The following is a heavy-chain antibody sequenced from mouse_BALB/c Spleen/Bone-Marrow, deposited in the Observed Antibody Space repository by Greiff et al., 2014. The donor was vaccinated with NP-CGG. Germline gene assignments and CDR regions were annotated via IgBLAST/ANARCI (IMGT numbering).Heavy chain of an antibody. Sequence: SGPELVKPGASMKISCKASGYSFTDYTMNWVKQSHGKNLEWIGLINPYNGGTDYSQKFKGKATLTVDKSSSTAYMELLSLTPEDSAVYYCARGATMITTGDAMDYWGQGTSVTVSS. J-gene: IGHJ4*01. V-gene: IGHV1-18*01. CDR2: INPYNGGT. CDR3: ARGATMITTGDAMDY. D-gene: IGHD2-4*01. CDR1: GYSFTDYT.